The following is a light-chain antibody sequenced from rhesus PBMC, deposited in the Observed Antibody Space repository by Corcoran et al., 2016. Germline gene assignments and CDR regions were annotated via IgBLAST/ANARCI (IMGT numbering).Light chain of an antibody. V-gene: IGKV1-43*01. J-gene: IGKJ1*01. CDR1: QGISTY. Sequence: ASAGDRVTITCRASQGISTYLNWYQQKPGKAPKRLIYAAFSLESGVTSRFSGSGTGTEFTLTISSLQPEDFETYYCLQYNSNPWTFGQGAKVEIK. CDR2: AAF. CDR3: LQYNSNPWT.